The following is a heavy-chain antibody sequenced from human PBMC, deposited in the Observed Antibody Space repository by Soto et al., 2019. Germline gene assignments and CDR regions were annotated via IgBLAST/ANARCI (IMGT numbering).Heavy chain of an antibody. J-gene: IGHJ6*02. D-gene: IGHD2-2*01. CDR1: GYSFASYW. V-gene: IGHV5-10-1*01. CDR2: IDPSDSYT. Sequence: GESLKISCKGSGYSFASYWISWVRQMPGKGLEWMGRIDPSDSYTNYSPSFQGHVTISADKPISTAYLRWSSLKASDTAMYYCARQSVSGSTTAPGVYYYYGMDVWGQGTTVTV. CDR3: ARQSVSGSTTAPGVYYYYGMDV.